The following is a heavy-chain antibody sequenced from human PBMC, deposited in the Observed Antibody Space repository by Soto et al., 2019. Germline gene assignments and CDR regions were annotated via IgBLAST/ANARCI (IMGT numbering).Heavy chain of an antibody. J-gene: IGHJ6*03. Sequence: KPSETLSLTCTVSGGSINSYYWSWIRQPPGRGLEWIGFMYFSGSTNYNPSLKRRVTISVDTSKNQLSLKLSSVTAADTAVYYCALLSGDRASDFYSYMTVWGKGTTVTVSS. D-gene: IGHD7-27*01. CDR3: ALLSGDRASDFYSYMTV. V-gene: IGHV4-59*01. CDR1: GGSINSYY. CDR2: MYFSGST.